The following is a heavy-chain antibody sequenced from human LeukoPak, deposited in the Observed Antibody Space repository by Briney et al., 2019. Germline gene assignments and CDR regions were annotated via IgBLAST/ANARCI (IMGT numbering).Heavy chain of an antibody. CDR2: INSDGSST. Sequence: HSGRSLRLSCAASGFTFSSYWMHWVRQAPGKGLVWVSRINSDGSSTSYADSVKGRFTISRDNAKNTLYLQMNSLRAEDTAVYYCAREGYYDSSGYRLNAFDIWGQGTMVTVSS. CDR3: AREGYYDSSGYRLNAFDI. V-gene: IGHV3-74*01. CDR1: GFTFSSYW. D-gene: IGHD3-22*01. J-gene: IGHJ3*02.